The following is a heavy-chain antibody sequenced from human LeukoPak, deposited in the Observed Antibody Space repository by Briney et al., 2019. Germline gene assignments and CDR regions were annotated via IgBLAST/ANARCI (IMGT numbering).Heavy chain of an antibody. V-gene: IGHV4-4*07. CDR2: IYTSGST. J-gene: IGHJ5*02. CDR3: ARDRSSSSVWSWFDP. D-gene: IGHD6-6*01. CDR1: GGSISSYY. Sequence: SETLSLTCTVSGGSISSYYWSWIRQPAGKGLEWIGRIYTSGSTNYIPSLKSRVTMSVDTSKNQFSLKLSSVTAADTAVYYCARDRSSSSVWSWFDPWGQGTLVTVSS.